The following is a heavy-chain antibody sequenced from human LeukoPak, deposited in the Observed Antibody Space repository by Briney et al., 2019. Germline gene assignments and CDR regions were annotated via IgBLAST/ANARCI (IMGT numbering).Heavy chain of an antibody. CDR3: ARDGETYYYGSGSYYNRHYFDY. D-gene: IGHD3-10*01. CDR1: GYTFTSYY. CDR2: INPSGGST. Sequence: ASVKVSCKASGYTFTSYYMHWVRQAPGQGLEWMGIINPSGGSTSYAQKFQGRVTMTRDMSTSTVYMELSSLRSEDTAVYYCARDGETYYYGSGSYYNRHYFDYWGQGTLVTVSS. V-gene: IGHV1-46*01. J-gene: IGHJ4*02.